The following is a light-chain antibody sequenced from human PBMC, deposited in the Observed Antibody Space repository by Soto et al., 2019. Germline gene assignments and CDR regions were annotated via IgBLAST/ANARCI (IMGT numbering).Light chain of an antibody. CDR1: SRDVGGYNY. J-gene: IGLJ1*01. Sequence: QSVLTQPASVSGSPGQSITISCTGTSRDVGGYNYVSWYQQHPGKAPKLMIYDVTNRPSGVSNRFSASKSGNTASLTISGLQAEDEADYYCSSYTSSSTSYVFGTGTKLTVL. CDR3: SSYTSSSTSYV. CDR2: DVT. V-gene: IGLV2-14*01.